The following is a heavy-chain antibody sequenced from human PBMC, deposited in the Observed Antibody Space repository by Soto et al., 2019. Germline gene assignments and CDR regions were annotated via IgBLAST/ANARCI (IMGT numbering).Heavy chain of an antibody. CDR3: ARDRGRPDSFDI. V-gene: IGHV3-74*01. D-gene: IGHD1-1*01. Sequence: DVQLVESGGGSVQPGGSLRLSCAGSGSTFSSYWMHWVRQAPGKGLVWVSYINSGGTTTTYADSVKGRFTISRDNAKNTLYLQMNSLRAEDTAVYYCARDRGRPDSFDIWGQGTMVTVSS. CDR2: INSGGTTT. CDR1: GSTFSSYW. J-gene: IGHJ3*02.